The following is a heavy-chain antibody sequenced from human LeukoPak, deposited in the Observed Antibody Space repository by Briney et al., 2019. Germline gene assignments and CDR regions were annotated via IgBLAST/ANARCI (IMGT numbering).Heavy chain of an antibody. Sequence: PSETLSLTCTVSGGSISSSSYYWGWIRQPPGKGLEWIGSIYYSGSTYYNPSLKSRVTISVDTSKNQFSLKLSSVTAADTAVYYCARDLRYFDWSEEGYFDYWGQGTLVTVSS. D-gene: IGHD3-9*01. CDR3: ARDLRYFDWSEEGYFDY. V-gene: IGHV4-39*07. CDR1: GGSISSSSYY. J-gene: IGHJ4*02. CDR2: IYYSGST.